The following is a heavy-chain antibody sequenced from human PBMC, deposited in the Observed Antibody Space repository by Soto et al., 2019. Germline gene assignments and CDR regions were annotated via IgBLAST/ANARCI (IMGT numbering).Heavy chain of an antibody. Sequence: GASVKVSCKASGYTFTNYGFTWVRQAPGQGLEWLGWISTYNGNTKYAQKVQGRLTMTTDTSTSTANMELTSLRSDDTALYYCARSTVTASYYDMDVWGKGSTVTVSS. CDR3: ARSTVTASYYDMDV. D-gene: IGHD4-17*01. CDR1: GYTFTNYG. CDR2: ISTYNGNT. J-gene: IGHJ6*04. V-gene: IGHV1-18*01.